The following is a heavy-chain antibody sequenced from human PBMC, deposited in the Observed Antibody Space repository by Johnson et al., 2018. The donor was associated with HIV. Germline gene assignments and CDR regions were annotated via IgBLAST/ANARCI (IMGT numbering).Heavy chain of an antibody. CDR3: CSFADPGRSWRCL. V-gene: IGHV3-72*01. CDR2: TRNKANSYTT. D-gene: IGHD4-11*01. Sequence: VQLVESGGGLVQPGGSLRLSCAASGFTFSDHYMDWVRQAPGKGLEWVGRTRNKANSYTTEYAASVKGRYQKHPARLVTVREVPISHSNTRPCPQLSDCSFADPGRSWRCLW. CDR1: GFTFSDHY. J-gene: IGHJ2*01.